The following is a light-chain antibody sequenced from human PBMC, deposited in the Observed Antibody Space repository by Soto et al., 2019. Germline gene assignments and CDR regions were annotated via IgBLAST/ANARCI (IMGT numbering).Light chain of an antibody. CDR2: AAS. Sequence: DIQMTQSPSSLSASVGDRVTITCRASQSISSYLNWYQQKPGKAPKLLIYAASSLQSGVPSRFSGSGSGTEFTLTISSLQLEYFATYCRQQSYSTPLTFGGGTKVEIK. CDR3: QQSYSTPLT. J-gene: IGKJ4*01. CDR1: QSISSY. V-gene: IGKV1-39*01.